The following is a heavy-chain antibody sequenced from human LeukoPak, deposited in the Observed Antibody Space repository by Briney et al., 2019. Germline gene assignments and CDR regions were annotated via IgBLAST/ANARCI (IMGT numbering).Heavy chain of an antibody. V-gene: IGHV3-20*04. J-gene: IGHJ4*02. CDR1: GFTFSSYS. Sequence: GGSLRLSCAASGFTFSSYSMNWVRQAPGKGLEWVSGINWNGGSTGYADSVKGRFTISRDNAKNSLYLQMNSLRAEDTALYYCARIVGATDYYFDYWGQGTLVTVSS. D-gene: IGHD1-26*01. CDR2: INWNGGST. CDR3: ARIVGATDYYFDY.